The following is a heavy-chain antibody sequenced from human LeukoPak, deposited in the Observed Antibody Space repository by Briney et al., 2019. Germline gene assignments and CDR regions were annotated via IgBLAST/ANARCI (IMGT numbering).Heavy chain of an antibody. J-gene: IGHJ2*01. Sequence: ASVKVSCKASGYTFTGYYMHWVRQAPGQGLEWMGWINPNSGGTNYAQKFQGRVTMTRDTSISTAYMELSSLRSEDTAVYYCARGPYGDYRDWYFDLWGRGTLVTVSS. V-gene: IGHV1-2*02. CDR2: INPNSGGT. CDR3: ARGPYGDYRDWYFDL. D-gene: IGHD4-17*01. CDR1: GYTFTGYY.